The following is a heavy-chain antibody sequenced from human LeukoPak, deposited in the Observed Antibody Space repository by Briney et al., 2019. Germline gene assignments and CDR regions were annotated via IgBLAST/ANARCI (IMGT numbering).Heavy chain of an antibody. CDR2: TYYRSKWYN. J-gene: IGHJ3*02. V-gene: IGHV6-1*01. CDR3: ARQGYYDSSGNSGTHAFDI. D-gene: IGHD3-22*01. CDR1: GDSVSSNSAA. Sequence: SQTLSLTCAISGDSVSSNSAAWNWIRQSPSRGLEWLGRTYYRSKWYNDYAVSVKSRITINPDTSKNQFSLQLNSVTPEDTAVYYCARQGYYDSSGNSGTHAFDIWGQGTMVTVSS.